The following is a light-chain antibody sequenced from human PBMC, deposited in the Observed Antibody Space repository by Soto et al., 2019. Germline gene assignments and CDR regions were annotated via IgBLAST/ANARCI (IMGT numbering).Light chain of an antibody. CDR1: QSVLYSSNNKKY. J-gene: IGKJ4*01. CDR2: WAS. CDR3: QQYYSTPPHT. Sequence: DIVMTQSPDSLAVSLGERATINCKSSQSVLYSSNNKKYLAWYQQKPGQPPKLLIYWASTRESGVPDRFSGSGSGTDFTLTISSLQAEDVAVYYCQQYYSTPPHTFGGGTKVEIK. V-gene: IGKV4-1*01.